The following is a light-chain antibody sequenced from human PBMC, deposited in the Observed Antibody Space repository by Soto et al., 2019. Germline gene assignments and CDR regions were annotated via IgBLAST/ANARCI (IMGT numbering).Light chain of an antibody. CDR3: QQYGSSPLT. CDR2: GAS. J-gene: IGKJ4*01. Sequence: IVLTESQGTLSLSPGESCPLSRRASQRVRSSYLAWSQQEPGQAHRLLIYGASSRATGIPDRFSGSGSGTDFTLTISRLEPEDFAVYYCQQYGSSPLTVGGGNKVDIK. CDR1: QRVRSSY. V-gene: IGKV3-20*01.